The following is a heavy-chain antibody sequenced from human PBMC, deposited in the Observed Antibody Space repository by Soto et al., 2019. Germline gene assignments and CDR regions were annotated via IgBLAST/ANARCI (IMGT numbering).Heavy chain of an antibody. D-gene: IGHD6-25*01. V-gene: IGHV3-33*06. CDR3: AKGIQRAYFDY. Sequence: QVQLVESGGGVGQPGRSLRLSCTPSGFTFSAYGMHWVRQAPGKGLEWVAVIPNDASYKYEADSVKGRFTISRDNSKNTLYRQLDSLRAEDTAVYYCAKGIQRAYFDYWGQGTLVTVSS. CDR2: IPNDASYK. CDR1: GFTFSAYG. J-gene: IGHJ4*02.